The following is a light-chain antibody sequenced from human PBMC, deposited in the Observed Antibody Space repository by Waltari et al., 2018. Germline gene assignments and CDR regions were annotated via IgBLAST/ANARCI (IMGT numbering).Light chain of an antibody. CDR2: KAS. CDR1: QTINNW. V-gene: IGKV1-5*03. CDR3: QQFSSFPWT. J-gene: IGKJ1*01. Sequence: DIQMTQSPSSLSASVGDRVTITDRASQTINNWLAWYQQKPGKAPKLLIYKASTLESGVPARFSGRGSGTEFTLTISSLQPGDFATYYCQQFSSFPWTFGHGTKVEIK.